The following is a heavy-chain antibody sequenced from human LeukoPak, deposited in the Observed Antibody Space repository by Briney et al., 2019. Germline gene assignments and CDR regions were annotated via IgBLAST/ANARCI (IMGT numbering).Heavy chain of an antibody. Sequence: GGSLRLSCAASECTFSTYGMHGVRQAPGRGVEGVAYIHLDGSNRHYIDAVKGGFTISRDNSENTLYLQMNSLRPEDTAVYYCAKDRGDFPHYFDYWGQGPLVTVSS. J-gene: IGHJ4*02. CDR1: ECTFSTYG. D-gene: IGHD3-10*01. CDR3: AKDRGDFPHYFDY. V-gene: IGHV3-30*02. CDR2: IHLDGSNR.